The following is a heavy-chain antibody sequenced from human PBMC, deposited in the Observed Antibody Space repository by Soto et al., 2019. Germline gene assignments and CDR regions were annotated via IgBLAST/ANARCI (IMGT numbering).Heavy chain of an antibody. CDR3: ARAYCTNGVCYSRGDYYYGMDV. Sequence: ASVKVSCKASGYTFTSYYMHWVRQAPGQGLEWMGIISPSGGSTTYAQKFQGRLRMTRDTSTSTAYMELSSLRSEDTAVYYCARAYCTNGVCYSRGDYYYGMDVWGQGTTVTVSS. V-gene: IGHV1-46*01. CDR1: GYTFTSYY. J-gene: IGHJ6*02. CDR2: ISPSGGST. D-gene: IGHD2-8*01.